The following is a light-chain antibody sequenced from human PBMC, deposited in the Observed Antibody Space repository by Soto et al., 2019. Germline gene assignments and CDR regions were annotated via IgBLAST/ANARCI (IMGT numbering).Light chain of an antibody. Sequence: ETVLTQSPATLSLSPGERATLSCRASQSGRSHLAWYQHKPGQTPRLLIYDASNRATGIPGRFSGSGSGTDFTLTISNLAPEDFAVYYCQQRDNWPWTFGQGAKVEIK. J-gene: IGKJ1*01. CDR1: QSGRSH. V-gene: IGKV3-11*01. CDR3: QQRDNWPWT. CDR2: DAS.